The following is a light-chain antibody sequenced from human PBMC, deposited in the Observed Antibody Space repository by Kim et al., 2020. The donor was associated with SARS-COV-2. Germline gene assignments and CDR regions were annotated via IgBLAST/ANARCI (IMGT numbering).Light chain of an antibody. Sequence: ASRGERVTITWRARQSISSYLNWYQQKPGKAPKLLIYAASSLQSGVPSRFSGSGSGTDFTLSISSLQPEDFATYYCQQSYSTPYSFGQGTKLEI. CDR2: AAS. CDR1: QSISSY. CDR3: QQSYSTPYS. V-gene: IGKV1-39*01. J-gene: IGKJ2*03.